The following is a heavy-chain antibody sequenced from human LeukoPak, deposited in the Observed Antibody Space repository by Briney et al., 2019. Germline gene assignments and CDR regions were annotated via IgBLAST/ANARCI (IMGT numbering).Heavy chain of an antibody. CDR1: GFAFSIYG. D-gene: IGHD2-2*01. CDR3: GKFLAGTCSSTACYVDT. J-gene: IGHJ4*02. CDR2: IRYDGSFK. Sequence: GGSLRLSCAASGFAFSIYGMLWVRQAPGKGLEWVAYIRYDGSFKMYTDSVKGRFTISRDNSKNTLFLQMSSLRTEDTAVYYCGKFLAGTCSSTACYVDTWGQGTLVAVSS. V-gene: IGHV3-30*02.